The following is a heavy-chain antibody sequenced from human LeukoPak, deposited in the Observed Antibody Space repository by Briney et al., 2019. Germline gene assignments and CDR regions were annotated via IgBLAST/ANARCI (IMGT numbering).Heavy chain of an antibody. CDR1: GFTFSNYD. V-gene: IGHV3-33*01. CDR3: ARVRGYYFDY. Sequence: TGGSLRLSCAASGFTFSNYDMHWVRQPPGKGPEWVAVIWYDGSAKYYVDSVKGRFTISRDNSKNTLYLQMNRLRAEDTAVYYCARVRGYYFDYWGQGTLVTVSS. J-gene: IGHJ4*02. CDR2: IWYDGSAK.